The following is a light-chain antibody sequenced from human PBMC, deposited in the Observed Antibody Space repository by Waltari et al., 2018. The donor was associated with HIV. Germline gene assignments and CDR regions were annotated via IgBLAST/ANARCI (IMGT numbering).Light chain of an antibody. J-gene: IGKJ2*01. V-gene: IGKV1-5*03. Sequence: DIQITHSPSTLSASIGDRVSITCRASHNVGDWLAWYQQKPGNAPSLLISKASTLESGVPTNFSGSGSGTYFTLTISGLRPDDFATYYCQQYSSFPVTFGQGTKL. CDR3: QQYSSFPVT. CDR2: KAS. CDR1: HNVGDW.